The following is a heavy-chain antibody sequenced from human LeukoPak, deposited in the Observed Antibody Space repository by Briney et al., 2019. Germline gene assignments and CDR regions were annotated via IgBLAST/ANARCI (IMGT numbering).Heavy chain of an antibody. CDR2: IRYDGSNK. V-gene: IGHV3-30*02. CDR1: GFTFSSYG. Sequence: GGSLRLSCAASGFTFSSYGMHWVRQAPGKGLEWVAFIRYDGSNKYYADSVKGRFTISRDNSKNTLYLQMNSLRAEDTAVYYCANIVVVVAAREDEKNAFDIWGQGTMVTVSS. D-gene: IGHD2-15*01. J-gene: IGHJ3*02. CDR3: ANIVVVVAAREDEKNAFDI.